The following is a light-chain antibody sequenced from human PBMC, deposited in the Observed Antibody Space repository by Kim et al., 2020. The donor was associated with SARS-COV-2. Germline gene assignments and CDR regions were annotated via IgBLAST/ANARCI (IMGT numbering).Light chain of an antibody. V-gene: IGKV1-39*01. CDR2: AAS. CDR3: QQSYSTPRT. J-gene: IGKJ4*01. CDR1: QSISNY. Sequence: ESVGDRVTSTCRASQSISNYLNWYQQKPGKAPNLLIYAASTLQSGVPSRFSGSGSGADFTLTISSLQPEDFATYYCQQSYSTPRTFGGGTKVDIK.